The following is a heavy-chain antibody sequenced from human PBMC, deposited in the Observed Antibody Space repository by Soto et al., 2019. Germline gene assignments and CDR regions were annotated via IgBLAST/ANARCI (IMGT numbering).Heavy chain of an antibody. CDR2: INPSGGST. CDR1: GYTFTSYA. CDR3: ARSPGMLGDAFDI. D-gene: IGHD3-10*02. Sequence: ASVKVSCKASGYTFTSYAMHWVRQAPGQRLEWMGWINPSGGSTSYAQKFQGRVTMTRDTSTSTVYMELSSLRSEDTAVYYCARSPGMLGDAFDIWGQGTMVTVSS. J-gene: IGHJ3*02. V-gene: IGHV1-46*03.